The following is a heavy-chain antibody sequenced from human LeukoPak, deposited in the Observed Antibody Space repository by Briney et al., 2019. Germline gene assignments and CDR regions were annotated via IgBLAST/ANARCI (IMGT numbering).Heavy chain of an antibody. V-gene: IGHV4-4*02. CDR3: SRENGAFSPFGY. Sequence: SGTLSLTCAVSGASISSYNCWGWVRQSPGKVLEWIGEIYRSGITNYNPSLKSRVTVSLDKSKNQLSLNLTSVTAADTAVYYCSRENGAFSPFGYWGQGTLVTVLS. CDR1: GASISSYNC. CDR2: IYRSGIT. J-gene: IGHJ4*02. D-gene: IGHD2-8*01.